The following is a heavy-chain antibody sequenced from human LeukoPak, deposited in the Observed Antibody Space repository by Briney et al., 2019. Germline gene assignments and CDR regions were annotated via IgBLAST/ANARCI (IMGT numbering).Heavy chain of an antibody. V-gene: IGHV4-38-2*02. CDR3: GRAVWGSYDSYYYYYMYV. Sequence: PSETLSLTCTVPGYSISSGYYWAWIRQPPGKGLEWIGSIYHSGSTYYNPSLKSRVTISVDTSKTQFSLKLSSVAAADTDVYYCGRAVWGSYDSYYYYYMYVRGKGTTVTVAS. D-gene: IGHD3-16*01. CDR2: IYHSGST. J-gene: IGHJ6*03. CDR1: GYSISSGYY.